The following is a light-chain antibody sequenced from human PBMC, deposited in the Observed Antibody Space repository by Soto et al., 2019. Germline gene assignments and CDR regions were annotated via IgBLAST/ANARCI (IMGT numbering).Light chain of an antibody. CDR2: VAS. CDR3: QQYNNWPIT. V-gene: IGKV3-15*01. CDR1: QSVSSN. J-gene: IGKJ4*01. Sequence: EIVIPQSPATLSVSPGERATLACRATQSVSSNLAWYQQKPGQAPRLLIYVASTRAPGIPARFIGRGSGTEFTLTICSLQSEDFAVYYCQQYNNWPITFGGGTKVEIK.